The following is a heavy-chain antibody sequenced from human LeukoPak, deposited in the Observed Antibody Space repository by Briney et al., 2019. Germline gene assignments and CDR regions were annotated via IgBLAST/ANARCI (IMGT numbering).Heavy chain of an antibody. CDR1: GFTFSTYG. D-gene: IGHD5-24*01. CDR3: VRDRGDGYNQIDY. V-gene: IGHV3-30*04. Sequence: GGSLRLSCAASGFTFSTYGLHWVRQAPGKGLECVAVISKDGSNEYYADPGKGRFTISRDNSKNTLYLQMNSLRTEDTAVYYCVRDRGDGYNQIDYWGQGTLVTVSS. J-gene: IGHJ4*02. CDR2: ISKDGSNE.